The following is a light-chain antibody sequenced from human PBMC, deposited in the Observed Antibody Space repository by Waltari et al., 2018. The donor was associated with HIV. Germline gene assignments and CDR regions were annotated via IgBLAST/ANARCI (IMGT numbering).Light chain of an antibody. CDR3: SSFVDRDGFYVL. Sequence: QSALTQPPSAAGSPGQSVTLSCTGSNNDIGSYDYVSWYKVHPGKAPKLLISEVTKRPSGVSDRFSCSKSANTAFLTVSGLQSEDEADYYCSSFVDRDGFYVLFGGGTRLTVL. J-gene: IGLJ2*01. V-gene: IGLV2-8*01. CDR1: NNDIGSYDY. CDR2: EVT.